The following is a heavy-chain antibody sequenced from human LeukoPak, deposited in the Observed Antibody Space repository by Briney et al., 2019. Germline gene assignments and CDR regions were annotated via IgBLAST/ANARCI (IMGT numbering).Heavy chain of an antibody. V-gene: IGHV3-30*18. D-gene: IGHD3-22*01. J-gene: IGHJ4*02. CDR3: AKRLGYYDSSEGYFDQ. CDR2: ISYDGSYK. Sequence: GGSLSLSCAASRFTFSSFGMQGVRQPPAKGREWVAVISYDGSYKNYVDYVKGRFTISRDISKNTLYVQMDSLRAEDTAVYYCAKRLGYYDSSEGYFDQWRQGTMVTVSS. CDR1: RFTFSSFG.